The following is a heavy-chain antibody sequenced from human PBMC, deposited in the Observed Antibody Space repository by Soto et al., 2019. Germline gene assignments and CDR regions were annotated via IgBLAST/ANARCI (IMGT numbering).Heavy chain of an antibody. CDR2: TIPGRTGA. J-gene: IGHJ6*02. CDR3: ARALAPFYFYSGMDV. Sequence: QVQLVQSGAEMKKPGAAVKVSCKASGYTFTTYYIHWVRQAPGQGPEWMGTTIPGRTGAIYAQKFQDRFTMTTDTSTSTAHMELSSLASDDTAVYYCARALAPFYFYSGMDVWGQGTTVTVSS. D-gene: IGHD3-3*02. V-gene: IGHV1-46*01. CDR1: GYTFTTYY.